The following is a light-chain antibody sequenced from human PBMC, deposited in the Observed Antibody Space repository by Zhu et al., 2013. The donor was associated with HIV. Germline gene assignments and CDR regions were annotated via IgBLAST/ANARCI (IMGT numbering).Light chain of an antibody. Sequence: QSALTQPASVSGSPGQSITISCTGSSIDIGGYKYVSWYQQQPGKAPKLIIYEVINRPSGVSSRFSGSKSGNTASLTISGLQAEDEADYYCNSHRSGTTLVLFGGGTKVTVL. J-gene: IGLJ2*01. CDR3: NSHRSGTTLVL. CDR2: EVI. CDR1: SIDIGGYKY. V-gene: IGLV2-14*03.